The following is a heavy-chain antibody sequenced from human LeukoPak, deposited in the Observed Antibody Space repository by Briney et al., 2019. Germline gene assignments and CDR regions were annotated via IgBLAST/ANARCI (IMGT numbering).Heavy chain of an antibody. Sequence: GASVKVSCKASGYTFTSYAMNWVRQAPGQGLEWMGWINTNTGNPTYAQGFTGRFVFSLDTSVSTAYLQISSLKAEDTAVYYCARGVRGYSYGYYYYYYMDVWGKGTTVTVSS. CDR1: GYTFTSYA. V-gene: IGHV7-4-1*02. D-gene: IGHD5-18*01. J-gene: IGHJ6*03. CDR3: ARGVRGYSYGYYYYYYMDV. CDR2: INTNTGNP.